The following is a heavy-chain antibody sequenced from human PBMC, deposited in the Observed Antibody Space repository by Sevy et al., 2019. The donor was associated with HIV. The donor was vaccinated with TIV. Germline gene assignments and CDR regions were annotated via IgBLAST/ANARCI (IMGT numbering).Heavy chain of an antibody. D-gene: IGHD3-9*01. CDR3: AGERAGRYFDWLARSTGMDV. CDR2: ISYDGSNK. CDR1: GFTFSSYA. J-gene: IGHJ6*02. Sequence: GSLRLSCAASGFTFSSYAMHWVRQAPGKGLEWVAVISYDGSNKYYADSVKGRFTISRDNSKNTLYLQMNSLRAEDTAVYYCAGERAGRYFDWLARSTGMDVWGQGTTVTVSS. V-gene: IGHV3-30-3*01.